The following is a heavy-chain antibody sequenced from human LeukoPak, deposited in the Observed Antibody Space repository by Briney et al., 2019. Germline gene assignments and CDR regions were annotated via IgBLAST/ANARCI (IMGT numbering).Heavy chain of an antibody. V-gene: IGHV3-23*01. J-gene: IGHJ4*02. CDR2: ISGSGGST. CDR1: GFTFSSYA. Sequence: PGGSLRLSCAASGFTFSSYAMSWVRQAPGKGLEWVSAISGSGGSTYYADSVKGRCTISRDNAKNTQYLQMNSLRAEDTAVYYCAKVAGDGYNLLFDYWGQGTLVTVSS. CDR3: AKVAGDGYNLLFDY. D-gene: IGHD5-24*01.